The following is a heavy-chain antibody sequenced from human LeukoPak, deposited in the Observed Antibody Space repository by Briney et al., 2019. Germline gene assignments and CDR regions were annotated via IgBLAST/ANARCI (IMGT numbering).Heavy chain of an antibody. CDR1: GFTFSDYY. V-gene: IGHV3-11*06. CDR2: ISSSSSYT. J-gene: IGHJ5*02. CDR3: ARFGGYGSGSYSNWFDP. Sequence: PGGSLRLSCAASGFTFSDYYMSWIRQAPGKGLEWVPYISSSSSYTNYADSVKGRFTISRDNAKNSLYLQMNSLRAEDTAVYYCARFGGYGSGSYSNWFDPWGQGTLVTVSS. D-gene: IGHD3-10*01.